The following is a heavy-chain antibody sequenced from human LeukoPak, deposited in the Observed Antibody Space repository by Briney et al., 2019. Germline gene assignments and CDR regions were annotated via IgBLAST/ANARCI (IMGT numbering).Heavy chain of an antibody. CDR1: GYTFTGYY. CDR3: VPIENDILTGFEFGWFDP. J-gene: IGHJ5*02. V-gene: IGHV1-2*06. D-gene: IGHD3-9*01. Sequence: GASVKVSCKASGYTFTGYYMHWVRQAPGQGLEWMGRINPNSGGTNYAQKFQGRVTMTRDTSISTAYMELSRLRSDDTAVYYCVPIENDILTGFEFGWFDPWGQGTLVTVSS. CDR2: INPNSGGT.